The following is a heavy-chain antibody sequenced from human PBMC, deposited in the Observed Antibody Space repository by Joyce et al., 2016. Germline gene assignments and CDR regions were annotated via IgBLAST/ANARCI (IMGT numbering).Heavy chain of an antibody. CDR3: TADDSTRGGFELDY. CDR2: IKIDTSGGTT. CDR1: GFTFSPAW. D-gene: IGHD1-1*01. Sequence: EGQLVESGGGLVKPGGSLRLSCAACGFTFSPAWMGWVRQAPGKGVEWVVLIKIDTSGGTTDYTAPGKGRFAISRDDSKNTVYLQMNSLKTEDTGIYYCTADDSTRGGFELDYWGQGTLVTVSS. J-gene: IGHJ4*02. V-gene: IGHV3-15*01.